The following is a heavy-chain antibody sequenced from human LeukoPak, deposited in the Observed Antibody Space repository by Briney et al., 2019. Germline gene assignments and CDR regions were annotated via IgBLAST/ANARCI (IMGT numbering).Heavy chain of an antibody. D-gene: IGHD5-18*01. Sequence: SETLSLTCTVSGGSISGSTYYWGWIRQPPGKGLEWIGSIYYSGGTYYNASLKSRVTISVDTSKNQFSLNLSSVTAADTAVYYCAREGYRYGADYWGQGTLVTVSS. V-gene: IGHV4-39*07. CDR3: AREGYRYGADY. J-gene: IGHJ4*02. CDR1: GGSISGSTYY. CDR2: IYYSGGT.